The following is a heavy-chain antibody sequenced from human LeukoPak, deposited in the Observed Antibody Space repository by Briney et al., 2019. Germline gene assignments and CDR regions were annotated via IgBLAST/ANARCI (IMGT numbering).Heavy chain of an antibody. CDR2: IYYSGNT. V-gene: IGHV4-39*07. J-gene: IGHJ4*02. CDR1: GVSISGSSYH. D-gene: IGHD3-9*01. Sequence: PSETLSLTCTVSGVSISGSSYHWDWLRQPPGKGLEWIVGIYYSGNTHYSPSLESRVTISVDTSKNQFSLKLSSVTAADTAVYYCARDRPNYDILTRPLDYWGQGPLVTVSS. CDR3: ARDRPNYDILTRPLDY.